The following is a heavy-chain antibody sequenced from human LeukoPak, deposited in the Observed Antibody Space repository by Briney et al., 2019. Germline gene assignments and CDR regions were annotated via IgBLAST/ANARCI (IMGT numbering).Heavy chain of an antibody. V-gene: IGHV4-59*08. J-gene: IGHJ4*02. CDR1: GGSISSYY. CDR3: AGQLKAGYCSSTSCLTHFDY. D-gene: IGHD2-2*01. Sequence: PSETLSLTCTVSGGSISSYYWSWIRQPPGKGLEWIGYIYYSGSTNYNPSLKSRVTISVDTSKNQFSLKLSSVTAADTAVYYCAGQLKAGYCSSTSCLTHFDYWGQGTLVTVSS. CDR2: IYYSGST.